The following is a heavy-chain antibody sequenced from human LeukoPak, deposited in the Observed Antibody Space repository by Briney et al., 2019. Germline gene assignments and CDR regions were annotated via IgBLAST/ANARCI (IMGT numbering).Heavy chain of an antibody. V-gene: IGHV4-59*11. D-gene: IGHD3-10*01. CDR1: GDSIIDHY. J-gene: IGHJ3*02. CDR2: RHHSGKA. CDR3: ARDTREYGSGSYYDDTFDS. Sequence: PSETLSLTCTVSGDSIIDHYWSWVRQPPGKGLEWIGYRHHSGKANSDPSLRSRVTISIDTSNNQVSLMLTSVTAADTAVYYCARDTREYGSGSYYDDTFDSWGQGTLVTVSS.